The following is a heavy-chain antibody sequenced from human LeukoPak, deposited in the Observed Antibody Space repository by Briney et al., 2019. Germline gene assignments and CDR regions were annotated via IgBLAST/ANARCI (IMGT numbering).Heavy chain of an antibody. CDR1: GYTLTELS. CDR2: FDPEDGET. V-gene: IGHV1-24*01. J-gene: IGHJ3*02. CDR3: ATRGSYYLDAFDI. Sequence: ASVTASCTVSGYTLTELSMHWVRQAPGKGLEWMGGFDPEDGETIYAQKFQGRVTMTEDTSTDTAYMELSSLRSEDTAVYYCATRGSYYLDAFDIWGQGTMVTVSS. D-gene: IGHD1-26*01.